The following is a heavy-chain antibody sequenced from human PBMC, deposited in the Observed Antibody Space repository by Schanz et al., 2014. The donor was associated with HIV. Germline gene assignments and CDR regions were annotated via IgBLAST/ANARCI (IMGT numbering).Heavy chain of an antibody. J-gene: IGHJ3*02. CDR1: GGSISSGGYY. V-gene: IGHV4-31*03. Sequence: QVQLQESGPGLVKPSQTLSLTCTVSGGSISSGGYYWSWIRQHPGKGLEWIGYIYYSGSTYYNPSLKSRVTISVDTSKSQFSLKLSSVTAADTAVYYCARGYYDSSGYIHAFDIWGQGTMVTVSS. CDR2: IYYSGST. CDR3: ARGYYDSSGYIHAFDI. D-gene: IGHD3-22*01.